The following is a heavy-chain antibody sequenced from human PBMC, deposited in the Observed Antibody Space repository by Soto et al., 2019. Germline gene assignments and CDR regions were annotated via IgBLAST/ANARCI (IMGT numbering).Heavy chain of an antibody. CDR3: PTTARYSGYVSVY. J-gene: IGHJ4*02. Sequence: EVQLLESGGGLVQPGGSLRLSCAASGFTLSNYAMSWVRQAPGKGLEWVSAISGFGDITYYADSVKGRFTISRDNSKNTFYLEMNSLRAEDTAVYYCPTTARYSGYVSVYWGQVPLVSVSS. CDR2: ISGFGDIT. V-gene: IGHV3-23*01. D-gene: IGHD5-12*01. CDR1: GFTLSNYA.